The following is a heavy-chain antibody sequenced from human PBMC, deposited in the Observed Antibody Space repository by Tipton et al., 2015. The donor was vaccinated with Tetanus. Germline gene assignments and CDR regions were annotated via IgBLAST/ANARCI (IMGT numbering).Heavy chain of an antibody. CDR3: GRGRGLGPHEFFEH. J-gene: IGHJ5*02. V-gene: IGHV1-18*01. CDR1: GYTFTHYG. Sequence: QLVQSGAEVKKPGASVKVSCKASGYTFTHYGVNWVRQAPGQGLEWMGWISPFNNNINYAEKFQGRLTMTTDRSTPTVYMELRSLVSDDPAVYYCGRGRGLGPHEFFEHWGQGTLVTVSS. D-gene: IGHD3-10*01. CDR2: ISPFNNNI.